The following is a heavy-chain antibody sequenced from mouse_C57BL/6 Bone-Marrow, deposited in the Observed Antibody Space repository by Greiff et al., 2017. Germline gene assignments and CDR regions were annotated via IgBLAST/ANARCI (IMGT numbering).Heavy chain of an antibody. CDR2: IDPENGDT. Sequence: EVQLQQSGAELVRPGASVKLSCTASGFNIKDDYMHWVKQRPEQGLEWIGWIDPENGDTEYASKFQGKATITADTSSNTAYLQLSSLTSEDTAVYYCTVFHYDYSYYFDYWGQGTTLTVAS. CDR1: GFNIKDDY. D-gene: IGHD2-4*01. V-gene: IGHV14-4*01. J-gene: IGHJ2*01. CDR3: TVFHYDYSYYFDY.